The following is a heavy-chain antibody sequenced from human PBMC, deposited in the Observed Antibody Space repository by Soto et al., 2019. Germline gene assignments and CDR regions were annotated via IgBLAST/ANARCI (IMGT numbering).Heavy chain of an antibody. J-gene: IGHJ6*02. Sequence: GGSLRLSCAASGFTFSSYAMHWVRQAPGKGLEWVAVISYDGSNKYYADSVKGRFTISRDNSKNTLYLQMNSLRAEDTAVYYCARDLVVGPSYYYYGMDVWGQGTTVTVSS. CDR2: ISYDGSNK. CDR1: GFTFSSYA. CDR3: ARDLVVGPSYYYYGMDV. V-gene: IGHV3-30-3*01. D-gene: IGHD2-15*01.